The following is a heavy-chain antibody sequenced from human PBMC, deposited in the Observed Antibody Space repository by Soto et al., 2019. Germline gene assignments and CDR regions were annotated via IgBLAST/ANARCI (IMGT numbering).Heavy chain of an antibody. D-gene: IGHD3-9*01. CDR3: ARQKGDWSAYYFDY. CDR2: IYYSGSG. V-gene: IGHV4-39*07. Sequence: PSETLSLTCTVSGGSISSSSYYWGWIRQPPGKGLEWIGSIYYSGSGNYNPSLESRITISVDTSKNQFSLKLGSVTAADTAVYCCARQKGDWSAYYFDYWGQGALVTVSS. CDR1: GGSISSSSYY. J-gene: IGHJ4*02.